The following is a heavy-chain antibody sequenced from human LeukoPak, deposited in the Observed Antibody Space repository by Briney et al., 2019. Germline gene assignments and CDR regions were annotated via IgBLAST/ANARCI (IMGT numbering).Heavy chain of an antibody. V-gene: IGHV3-21*01. CDR3: ARESCSSTSCYYYYGMDV. J-gene: IGHJ6*02. D-gene: IGHD2-2*01. CDR1: GFTFSSYS. CDR2: ISSSSSYI. Sequence: GGSLRLSCAASGFTFSSYSMNWVRQAPGKGLEWVSSISSSSSYIYYADSVKGRFTFSRDNAKNSLYLQMNSLRAEDTAVYYCARESCSSTSCYYYYGMDVWGQGTTVTVSS.